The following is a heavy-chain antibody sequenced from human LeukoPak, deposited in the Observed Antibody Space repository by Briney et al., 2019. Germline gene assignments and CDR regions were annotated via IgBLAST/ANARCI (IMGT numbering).Heavy chain of an antibody. D-gene: IGHD3-10*01. CDR1: GGTFSSYA. V-gene: IGHV1-69*04. CDR3: ARSFGEMALFDY. J-gene: IGHJ4*02. CDR2: IIPILGIA. Sequence: GASVKVSCKASGGTFSSYAISWVRQAPGQGLEWMGRIIPILGIANYAQKFQGRVTITADKSTSTAYMELSSLRSEDTAVYYCARSFGEMALFDYWGQETLVTVSS.